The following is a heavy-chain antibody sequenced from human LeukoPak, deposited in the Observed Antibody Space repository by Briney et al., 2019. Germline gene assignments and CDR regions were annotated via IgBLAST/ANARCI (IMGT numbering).Heavy chain of an antibody. D-gene: IGHD5-24*01. Sequence: ASVTVSCKASGYTFTSYHMHWVRQAPGQGLEWMGIINPIGGSTIYAQKFQGRVTMTRDTSTSTVYMELSSLRSEDTAVYYCARALRMATIPGVNMNYFDYWGQGTLVTVSS. V-gene: IGHV1-46*01. CDR1: GYTFTSYH. CDR3: ARALRMATIPGVNMNYFDY. CDR2: INPIGGST. J-gene: IGHJ4*02.